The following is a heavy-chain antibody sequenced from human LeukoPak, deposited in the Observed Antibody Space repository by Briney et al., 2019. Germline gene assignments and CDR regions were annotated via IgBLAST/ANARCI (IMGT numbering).Heavy chain of an antibody. CDR3: ARASHTSYGSGSYQFLY. CDR1: GGSFSGYY. Sequence: SETLSLTCAVYGGSFSGYYWSWIRQPPGKGLEWIGEINHSGSTNYNPSLKSRVTISVDTSKNQFSLKLSSVTAADTAVYYCARASHTSYGSGSYQFLYWGQGTLVTVSS. V-gene: IGHV4-34*01. CDR2: INHSGST. D-gene: IGHD3-10*01. J-gene: IGHJ4*02.